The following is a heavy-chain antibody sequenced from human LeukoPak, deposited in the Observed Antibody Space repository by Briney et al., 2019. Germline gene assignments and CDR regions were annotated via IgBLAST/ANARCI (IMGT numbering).Heavy chain of an antibody. D-gene: IGHD2/OR15-2a*01. CDR3: ARVSFYAFDT. CDR2: IFAGGDV. Sequence: GGSLRLSCAASGFSVSNHYMSWVRQAPEKGPEWVSIIFAGGDVYYADSVKGRFTISRDNVKNMVFLQMNRLTGEDTALYYCARVSFYAFDTWGQGTRVTVSS. J-gene: IGHJ3*02. V-gene: IGHV3-53*01. CDR1: GFSVSNHY.